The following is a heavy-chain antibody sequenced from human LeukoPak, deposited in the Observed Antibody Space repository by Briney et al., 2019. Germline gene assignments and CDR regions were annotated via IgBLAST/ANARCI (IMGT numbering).Heavy chain of an antibody. CDR1: GYTLTELS. J-gene: IGHJ4*02. V-gene: IGHV1-2*02. CDR2: INPNSGGT. D-gene: IGHD3-22*01. CDR3: ARVYLGVYYYGSSGYSHLDY. Sequence: ASVKVSCKVSGYTLTELSMHWVRQAPGQGLEWMGWINPNSGGTNYAQKFQGRVTMTRDTSISTAYMELSRLRSDDTAVYYCARVYLGVYYYGSSGYSHLDYWGQGTLVTVSS.